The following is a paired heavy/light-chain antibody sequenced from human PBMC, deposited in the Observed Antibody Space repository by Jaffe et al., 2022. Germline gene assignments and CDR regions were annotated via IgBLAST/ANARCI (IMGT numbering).Heavy chain of an antibody. D-gene: IGHD3-10*01. CDR1: EFTFSTYL. V-gene: IGHV3-74*01. J-gene: IGHJ3*02. CDR2: INSDGSGA. CDR3: ARDVWLGGAFDM. Sequence: EVQLVESGGGLVQPGGSLRLSCAASEFTFSTYLMHWVRQAPGKRLVWVSRINSDGSGAIYADSVKGRFTISRDNAKNTLYLQMNSLRAEDTAVYYCARDVWLGGAFDMWGQGTMVTVSS.
Light chain of an antibody. CDR3: QQYYSNPSWT. Sequence: DIVMTQSPDSLAVSLGERATINCKSSQSLLYNSNNKNYLAWYQQKPGQPPKLLIYWSSTRESGVPDRFSGSGSGTDFTLTISSLQAEDVAVYYCQQYYSNPSWTFGQGTKVEIK. J-gene: IGKJ1*01. CDR1: QSLLYNSNNKNY. V-gene: IGKV4-1*01. CDR2: WSS.